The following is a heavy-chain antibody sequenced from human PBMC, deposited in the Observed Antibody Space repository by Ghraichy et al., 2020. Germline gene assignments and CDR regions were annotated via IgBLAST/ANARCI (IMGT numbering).Heavy chain of an antibody. CDR1: GGSVSSGSYY. CDR2: IYYSGST. V-gene: IGHV4-61*01. CDR3: ARVVVMWSGYYGPDY. J-gene: IGHJ4*02. D-gene: IGHD3-3*01. Sequence: SETLSLTCTVSGGSVSSGSYYWSWIRQPPGKGLEWIGYIYYSGSTNYNPSLKSRVTISVDTSKNQFSLKLSSVTAADTAVYYCARVVVMWSGYYGPDYWGQGTLVTVSS.